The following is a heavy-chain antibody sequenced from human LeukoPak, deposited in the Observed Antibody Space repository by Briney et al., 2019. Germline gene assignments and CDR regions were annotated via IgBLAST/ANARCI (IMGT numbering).Heavy chain of an antibody. Sequence: GASVKVSCKASGGTFSSYAISWVRQAPGQGLEWMGGIIPIFGTANYAQKFQGRVTNTADESTSTAYMELSSLRSEDTAVYYCARRAYYGDYISDYFDYWGQGTLVTVSS. J-gene: IGHJ4*02. CDR1: GGTFSSYA. D-gene: IGHD4-17*01. CDR2: IIPIFGTA. CDR3: ARRAYYGDYISDYFDY. V-gene: IGHV1-69*13.